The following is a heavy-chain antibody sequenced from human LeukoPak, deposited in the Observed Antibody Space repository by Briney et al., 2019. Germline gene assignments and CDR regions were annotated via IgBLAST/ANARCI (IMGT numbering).Heavy chain of an antibody. J-gene: IGHJ3*02. V-gene: IGHV4-30-2*01. CDR3: ARWYYDFWSGYANDAFDI. D-gene: IGHD3-3*01. CDR2: IYHSGST. Sequence: SETLSLTCTVSGGSISSGGYYWSWIRLPPGKGLEWIGYIYHSGSTYYNPSLKSRVTISVDRSKNQFSLKLSSVTAADTAVYYCARWYYDFWSGYANDAFDIWGQGTMVTVSS. CDR1: GGSISSGGYY.